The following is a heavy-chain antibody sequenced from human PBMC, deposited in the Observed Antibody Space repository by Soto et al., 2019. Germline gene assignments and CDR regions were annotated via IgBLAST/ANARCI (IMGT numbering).Heavy chain of an antibody. V-gene: IGHV2-5*02. CDR2: IYWDDDK. D-gene: IGHD6-13*01. Sequence: QITLKESGPTLVKPTQTLTLTCTFSGFSLSTSGVGVGWIRQPPGKALEWLALIYWDDDKRYSPSLKSRLTITKDTSKNQVVLTMTNMDPVDTATYYCAHRRYIAAAGIVLYWGQGTLVTVSS. J-gene: IGHJ4*02. CDR1: GFSLSTSGVG. CDR3: AHRRYIAAAGIVLY.